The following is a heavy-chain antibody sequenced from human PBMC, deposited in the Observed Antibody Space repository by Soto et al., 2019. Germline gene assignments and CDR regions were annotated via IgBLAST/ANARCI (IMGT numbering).Heavy chain of an antibody. J-gene: IGHJ2*01. CDR1: GYTFTGYY. CDR2: VNPNSGGT. V-gene: IGHV1-2*04. D-gene: IGHD4-17*01. Sequence: GASVKVSCKASGYTFTGYYMHWVRQAPGQGLEWMGWVNPNSGGTNYAQKFQGWVTMTRGTSISTAYMELSRLRSDDTAVYYCARVNGDYVSRRYFDLWGRGTLLTVSS. CDR3: ARVNGDYVSRRYFDL.